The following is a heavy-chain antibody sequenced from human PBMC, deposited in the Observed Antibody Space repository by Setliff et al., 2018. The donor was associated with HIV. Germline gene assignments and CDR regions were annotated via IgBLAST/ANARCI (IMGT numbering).Heavy chain of an antibody. CDR2: ISTSSSFK. V-gene: IGHV3-21*01. CDR3: ARPMEIGRHPVAGQRDAFDI. Sequence: GGSLRLSCVASGFTFSSYSMNWVRQAPGKGPEWVSSISTSSSFKYYTDSVKGRFTISRDNAKNSLYLQMNSLRAEDTAVYYCARPMEIGRHPVAGQRDAFDIWGQGTMVT. D-gene: IGHD6-19*01. J-gene: IGHJ3*02. CDR1: GFTFSSYS.